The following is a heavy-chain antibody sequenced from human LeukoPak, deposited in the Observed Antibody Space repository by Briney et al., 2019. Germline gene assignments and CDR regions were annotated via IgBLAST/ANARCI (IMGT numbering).Heavy chain of an antibody. CDR1: GFTFSSYS. Sequence: GGSLRLSCAASGFTFSSYSMNWVRQAPGKGLEWVSSISSSSSYIYYADSVKGRFTISRDNAKNSLYLQMNSLRAEDTAVYYCARDQRGTGSSWYNYWGQGTLVTVSS. D-gene: IGHD6-13*01. CDR2: ISSSSSYI. J-gene: IGHJ4*02. V-gene: IGHV3-21*01. CDR3: ARDQRGTGSSWYNY.